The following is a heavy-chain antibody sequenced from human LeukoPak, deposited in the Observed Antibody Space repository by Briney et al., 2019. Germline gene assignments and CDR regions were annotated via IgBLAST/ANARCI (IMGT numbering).Heavy chain of an antibody. CDR1: SGSINTSNYY. Sequence: SETLSLTCTVSSGSINTSNYYWGWIRQPPGKGLEWIGNIFYRGGTYYSPSLKSRVTISVDTSKNQFSLKLSSVTAADTAVYYCARVAVAAREYFDYWGQGTLVTVSS. D-gene: IGHD6-19*01. J-gene: IGHJ4*02. CDR2: IFYRGGT. CDR3: ARVAVAAREYFDY. V-gene: IGHV4-39*07.